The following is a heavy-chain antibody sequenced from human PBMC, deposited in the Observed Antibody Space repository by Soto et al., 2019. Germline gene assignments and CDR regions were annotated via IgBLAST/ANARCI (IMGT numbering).Heavy chain of an antibody. J-gene: IGHJ4*02. V-gene: IGHV4-30-2*02. CDR2: IYPSGAT. CDR1: GASISTEGYT. CDR3: ARTPAVPNDLRSRYFFDF. Sequence: SETLSLTFAVSGASISTEGYTWSWIRQPPGKGLEWIAYIYPSGATHYNPSLKSRVTISVDMSKNQFSLRLTSVTAADTALYYCARTPAVPNDLRSRYFFDFWGQGTLVTVSS. D-gene: IGHD3-9*01.